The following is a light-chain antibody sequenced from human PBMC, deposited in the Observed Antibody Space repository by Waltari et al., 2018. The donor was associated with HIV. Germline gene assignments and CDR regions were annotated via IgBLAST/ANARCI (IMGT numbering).Light chain of an antibody. J-gene: IGKJ4*01. CDR2: DAS. CDR1: QVVSTF. Sequence: EMLLTQSPATLSLSRGETAPPSCRTSQVVSTFLTWYQQKPGQAPRLLIFDASTRATGIPDRFSGSGSGTDFTLTISRLEPEDFAVYYCQQRVNWPRLSFGGGTKVEIK. CDR3: QQRVNWPRLS. V-gene: IGKV3-11*01.